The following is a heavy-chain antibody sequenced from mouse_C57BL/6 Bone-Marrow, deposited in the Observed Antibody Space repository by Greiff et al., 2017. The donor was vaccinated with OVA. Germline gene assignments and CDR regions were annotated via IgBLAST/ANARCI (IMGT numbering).Heavy chain of an antibody. Sequence: VQLQQSGPELVKPGASVKISCTASGYAFSSSWMNWVKQRPGKGLEWIGRIYPGDGDTNYNGKFKGKATLTADKSSSTAYMQLSSLTSEDSAVYFCAREGAARATLTDYWGQGTTLTVSS. V-gene: IGHV1-82*01. CDR1: GYAFSSSW. CDR2: IYPGDGDT. CDR3: AREGAARATLTDY. D-gene: IGHD3-1*01. J-gene: IGHJ2*01.